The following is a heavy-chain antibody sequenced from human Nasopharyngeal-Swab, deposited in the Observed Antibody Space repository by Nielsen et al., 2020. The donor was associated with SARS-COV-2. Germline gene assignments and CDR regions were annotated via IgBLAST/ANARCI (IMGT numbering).Heavy chain of an antibody. D-gene: IGHD2-8*01. CDR1: GGSISSYY. J-gene: IGHJ4*02. CDR2: IYYTGST. CDR3: ARMVYADY. V-gene: IGHV4-59*01. Sequence: SETLSLTCTVSGGSISSYYWSWIRQPPGKGLEWIGYIYYTGSTNYNPSLRSRVTISIDTSKKHFSLELTSLTAADTAVYYCARMVYADYWGQGILVTVSS.